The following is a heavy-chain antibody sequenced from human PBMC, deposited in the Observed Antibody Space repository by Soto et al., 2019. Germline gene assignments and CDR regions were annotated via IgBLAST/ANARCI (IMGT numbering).Heavy chain of an antibody. Sequence: QVQLVESGGGVVQPGRSLRLSCAASGFTFSSYGMHWVRQAPGKGLEWVAVISYDGSNKYYADSVKGRFTISRDNSKNTLYLQMTSLRAEDTAVYYCAIAARFSYYYYGLDVWGQGTTVTVSS. CDR1: GFTFSSYG. CDR2: ISYDGSNK. J-gene: IGHJ6*02. V-gene: IGHV3-30*03. D-gene: IGHD6-6*01. CDR3: AIAARFSYYYYGLDV.